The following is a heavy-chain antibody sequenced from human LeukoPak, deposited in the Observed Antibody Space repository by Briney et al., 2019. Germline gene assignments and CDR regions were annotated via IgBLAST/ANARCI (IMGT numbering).Heavy chain of an antibody. V-gene: IGHV3-48*01. CDR1: GFTFSSYS. CDR3: ARVDYTNWYSFDY. Sequence: GGSLRLSCAASGFTFSSYSMNWVRQAPGKGLEWVSYISSSSRSSTIYYADSVKGRFTISRDNAKNSLYLQMNSLRAEDTAVYYCARVDYTNWYSFDYWGQGTLVTVPS. J-gene: IGHJ4*02. D-gene: IGHD1-1*01. CDR2: ISSSSRSSTI.